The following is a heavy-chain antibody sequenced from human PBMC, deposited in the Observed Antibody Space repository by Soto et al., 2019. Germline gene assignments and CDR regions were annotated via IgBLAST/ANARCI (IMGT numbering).Heavy chain of an antibody. Sequence: ASVKVSCKASGYTFTSYYMHWVRQAPGQGLEWMAIINPSGGSTSYAQKFQGRVTMTRDTSTSTVYMELRSLRSDDTAVYYCARDRITMIRNYYYGMDVWGQGTTVTVSS. V-gene: IGHV1-46*01. CDR2: INPSGGST. J-gene: IGHJ6*02. D-gene: IGHD3-22*01. CDR3: ARDRITMIRNYYYGMDV. CDR1: GYTFTSYY.